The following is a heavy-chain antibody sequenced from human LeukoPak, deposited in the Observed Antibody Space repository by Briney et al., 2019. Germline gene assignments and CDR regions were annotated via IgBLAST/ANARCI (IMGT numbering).Heavy chain of an antibody. J-gene: IGHJ4*02. CDR1: GFTFSSYG. Sequence: GRSLRLSCAASGFTFSSYGMHWVRQAPGKGLEWVAVISYDGSNKYYADSVKGRFTISRDNSKNTLYLQMNSLRAEDTAVYYCAKGYYYGSGSYLGNADYWGQGTLVTVSS. D-gene: IGHD3-10*01. CDR3: AKGYYYGSGSYLGNADY. V-gene: IGHV3-30*18. CDR2: ISYDGSNK.